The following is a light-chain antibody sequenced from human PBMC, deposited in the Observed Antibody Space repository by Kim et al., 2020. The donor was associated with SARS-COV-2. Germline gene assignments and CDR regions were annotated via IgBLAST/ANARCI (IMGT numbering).Light chain of an antibody. J-gene: IGKJ3*01. CDR2: GAS. CDR1: QSVSSSY. Sequence: PGERVTLSCRASQSVSSSYLTWYQQKPGQAPRLLIYGASTRATGIPARFSGSGSGTDFTLTISSLQPEDFAVYYCQQDYNLTGFTFGPGTKVDIK. V-gene: IGKV3D-7*01. CDR3: QQDYNLTGFT.